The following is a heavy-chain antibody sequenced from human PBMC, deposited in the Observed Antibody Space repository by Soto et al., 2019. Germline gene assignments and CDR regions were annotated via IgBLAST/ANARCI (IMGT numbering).Heavy chain of an antibody. CDR3: ARPTQQLGPIDY. Sequence: QLQLQESGPGLVKPSETLSLTCTVSGGSISSSSYYWGWIRQPPGKGLEWIGSIYYSGSTYYNPSLKSRVTISVDTSKNQFSLKLSSVTAADTAVYYCARPTQQLGPIDYWGQGTLVTVSS. D-gene: IGHD6-13*01. CDR2: IYYSGST. J-gene: IGHJ4*02. CDR1: GGSISSSSYY. V-gene: IGHV4-39*01.